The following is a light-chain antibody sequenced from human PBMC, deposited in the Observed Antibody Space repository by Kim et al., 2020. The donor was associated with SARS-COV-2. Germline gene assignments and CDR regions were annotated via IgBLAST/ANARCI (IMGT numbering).Light chain of an antibody. CDR1: QDISKY. V-gene: IGKV1-33*01. CDR3: QQYDNLPPLT. J-gene: IGKJ4*01. Sequence: SVGDRVTITCQASQDISKYLNWYPQKPGKAPKLLIYDSSTLETGVPSRFRGNGSGTHYTFTITSLQPDDFATYYCQQYDNLPPLTFGGGTKVDIK. CDR2: DSS.